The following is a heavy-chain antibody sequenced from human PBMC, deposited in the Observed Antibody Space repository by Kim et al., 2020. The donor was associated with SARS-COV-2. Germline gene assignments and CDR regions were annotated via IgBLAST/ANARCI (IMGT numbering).Heavy chain of an antibody. J-gene: IGHJ4*02. CDR3: SSGIPERGGHY. CDR2: IYYSGST. V-gene: IGHV4-39*01. D-gene: IGHD1-1*01. Sequence: SETLSLTCTVSGGSISSSSYYWGWIRQPPGKGLEWIGSIYYSGSTYYNPSLKSRVTISVDTSKNQFSLKLSSVTAADTAVYYCSSGIPERGGHYWGQGTLVTVSS. CDR1: GGSISSSSYY.